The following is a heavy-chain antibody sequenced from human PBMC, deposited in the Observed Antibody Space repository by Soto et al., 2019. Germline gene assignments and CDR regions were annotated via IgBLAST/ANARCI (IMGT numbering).Heavy chain of an antibody. Sequence: QVQLQQWGAGLLKPSETLSLTCAVSGGSLRDYYWPWIRQSPGKGLEWIGEIHPRGSTYYNPSPRSRDTMSVDTSKNQFPLKLTSRTAADTAIYSCAIGRDEYKLVNVWGSGTRVTFSS. J-gene: IGHJ6*04. V-gene: IGHV4-34*01. CDR2: IHPRGST. CDR1: GGSLRDYY. CDR3: AIGRDEYKLVNV. D-gene: IGHD1-1*01.